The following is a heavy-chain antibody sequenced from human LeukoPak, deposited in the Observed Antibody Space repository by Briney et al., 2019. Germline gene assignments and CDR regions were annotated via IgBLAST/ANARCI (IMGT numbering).Heavy chain of an antibody. CDR1: GYTFTGYY. V-gene: IGHV1-2*02. J-gene: IGHJ4*02. CDR3: ARGAEAETSPLDF. D-gene: IGHD6-13*01. CDR2: INPKSGAA. Sequence: ASVKVSCKASGYTFTGYYMHWVRQAPGQGLEWLGWINPKSGAADYAQQFRGRATMTRDTSINTDYMEMKRVTSDDTAVYYCARGAEAETSPLDFWGQGTLVIVS.